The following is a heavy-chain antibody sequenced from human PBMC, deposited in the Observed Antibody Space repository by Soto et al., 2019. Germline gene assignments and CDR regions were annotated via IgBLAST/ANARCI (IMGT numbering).Heavy chain of an antibody. Sequence: EVQLLESGGGLVKPGESLRLSCTASGLTLTDAWMKWVRQAPGKVLEWVGRLTSKTNGGTADYAATVRGRFTILRDDSKNMLYLQMTGLKTEDTAVYYCAYYRDSRAVHFDSWGQGTLVTVSS. CDR1: GLTLTDAW. D-gene: IGHD3-22*01. J-gene: IGHJ4*02. CDR3: AYYRDSRAVHFDS. CDR2: LTSKTNGGTA. V-gene: IGHV3-15*07.